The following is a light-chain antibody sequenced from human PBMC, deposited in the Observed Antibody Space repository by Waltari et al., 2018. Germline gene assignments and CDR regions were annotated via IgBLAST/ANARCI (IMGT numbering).Light chain of an antibody. Sequence: EIVMTQSPATLSVSPGERAALSCRASQSVSSNLASYQQRPGQAPRLLIYAASTRATGIPGRFSGSGSGTEFTLTISSLQSEDFAVYYCQQYHAWPPLTFGGGTKVEIK. J-gene: IGKJ4*01. CDR1: QSVSSN. CDR2: AAS. V-gene: IGKV3-15*01. CDR3: QQYHAWPPLT.